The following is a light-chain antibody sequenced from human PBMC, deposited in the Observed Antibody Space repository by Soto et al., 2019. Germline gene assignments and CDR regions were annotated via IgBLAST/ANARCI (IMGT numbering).Light chain of an antibody. CDR1: NIGSKS. Sequence: SYELTQPPSVSVAPGKTARITCGGNNIGSKSVHWYQQKPCQAPVLVIYYDSDRPSGIPERFSGSNSGNTATLTISRVEAGDEADYYCQVWDSSSDHYVFGTGTKVTVI. V-gene: IGLV3-21*04. J-gene: IGLJ1*01. CDR2: YDS. CDR3: QVWDSSSDHYV.